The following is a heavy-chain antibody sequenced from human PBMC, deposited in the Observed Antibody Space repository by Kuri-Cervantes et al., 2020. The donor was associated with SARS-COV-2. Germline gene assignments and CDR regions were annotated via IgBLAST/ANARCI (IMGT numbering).Heavy chain of an antibody. J-gene: IGHJ3*02. Sequence: SETLSLTCAISGDSVSSNSAAWNWIRQSPSRGLEWLGRTYYRSKWYNDYAVSVKSRITINPDTSKNQFSLQLSSVTAADTAVYYCARGHSPGRWLQSGAFDIWGQGTMVTVSS. CDR1: GDSVSSNSAA. D-gene: IGHD5-24*01. CDR3: ARGHSPGRWLQSGAFDI. V-gene: IGHV6-1*01. CDR2: TYYRSKWYN.